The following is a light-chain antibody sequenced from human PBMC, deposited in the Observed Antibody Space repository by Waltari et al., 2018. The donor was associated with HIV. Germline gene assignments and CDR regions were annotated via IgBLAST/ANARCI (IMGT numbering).Light chain of an antibody. CDR1: LNVLHTSNYKNY. V-gene: IGKV4-1*01. Sequence: DIEVTQSPDSLAVSLGERATINCHSSLNVLHTSNYKNYLAWYQQRPGQPPKLLISLASTRESGVPDRFSGSGSGTDFTLSISSLQAEDVATYYCQQYHSSPFTFGPGTRVEI. J-gene: IGKJ3*01. CDR3: QQYHSSPFT. CDR2: LAS.